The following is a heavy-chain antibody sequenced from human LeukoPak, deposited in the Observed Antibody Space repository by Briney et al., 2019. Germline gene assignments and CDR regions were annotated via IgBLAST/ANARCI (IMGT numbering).Heavy chain of an antibody. J-gene: IGHJ4*02. D-gene: IGHD4-4*01. V-gene: IGHV1-2*02. CDR2: INPNSGGT. CDR1: GYTFTGYY. Sequence: ASVKVSCKASGYTFTGYYMHWVRQAPGQGLEWMGWINPNSGGTNYAQEFQGRVTMTRDTSTSTAYMELSRLRSDDTAVYYCARVVYSNYYFDYWGQGTLVTVSS. CDR3: ARVVYSNYYFDY.